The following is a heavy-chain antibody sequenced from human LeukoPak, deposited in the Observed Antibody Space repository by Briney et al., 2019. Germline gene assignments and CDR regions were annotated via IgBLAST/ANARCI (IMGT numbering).Heavy chain of an antibody. J-gene: IGHJ4*02. CDR2: IYDSGST. D-gene: IGHD3-10*01. CDR3: ARVKAGSFDY. V-gene: IGHV4-59*02. CDR1: GGSVSSYY. Sequence: SETLSLTCTVSGGSVSSYYWSWIRQPPGKGLEWIGYIYDSGSTKYNPSLKSRVAISVDTSKNQFSLKLISVTAADTAVYYCARVKAGSFDYWGQGTLVTVSS.